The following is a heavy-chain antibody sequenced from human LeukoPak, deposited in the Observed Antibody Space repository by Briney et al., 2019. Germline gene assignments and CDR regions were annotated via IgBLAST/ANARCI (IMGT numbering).Heavy chain of an antibody. V-gene: IGHV4-34*01. Sequence: SETLSLTCAVYGGSFSDYFWGWIRQPPGKGLEWIGEINHSGRTYYNPSLKSRVTISVDSSKNQFSLKLSSVTAADTAVYHCARLTDYGANSPFNYFDLWGRGTLVTVSS. CDR3: ARLTDYGANSPFNYFDL. J-gene: IGHJ2*01. D-gene: IGHD4-23*01. CDR2: INHSGRT. CDR1: GGSFSDYF.